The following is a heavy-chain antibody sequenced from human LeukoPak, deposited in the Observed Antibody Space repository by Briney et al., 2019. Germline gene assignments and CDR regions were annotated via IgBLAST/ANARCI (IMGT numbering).Heavy chain of an antibody. D-gene: IGHD3-10*01. CDR3: ARAGFNYYYYYMDV. CDR1: GFTFSSYA. Sequence: GGSLRLSCAASGFTFSSYAMSWVRQAPGKGLEWVSVIYSGGSTYYADSVKGRFTISRDNSKNPLYLQMNSLRSEDTAVYYCARAGFNYYYYYMDVWGKGTTVTVSS. J-gene: IGHJ6*03. V-gene: IGHV3-53*05. CDR2: IYSGGST.